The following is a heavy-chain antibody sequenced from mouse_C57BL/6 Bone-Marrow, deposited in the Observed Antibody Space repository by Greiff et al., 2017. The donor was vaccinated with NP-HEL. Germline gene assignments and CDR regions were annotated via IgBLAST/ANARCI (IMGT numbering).Heavy chain of an antibody. J-gene: IGHJ3*01. CDR3: ARGRGFAY. CDR1: GFTFSDYY. V-gene: IGHV5-12*01. Sequence: EVKVEESGGGLVQPGGSLKLSCAASGFTFSDYYMYWVRQTPEKRLEWVAYISNGGGSTYYPDTVKGRFTISRDNAKNTLYLQMSRLKSEDTAMYYCARGRGFAYWGQGTLVTVSA. CDR2: ISNGGGST.